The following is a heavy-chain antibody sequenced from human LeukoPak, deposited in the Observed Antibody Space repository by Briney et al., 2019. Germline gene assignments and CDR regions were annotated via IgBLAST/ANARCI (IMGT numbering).Heavy chain of an antibody. CDR3: AAPSMVQEGTIAYAFDI. J-gene: IGHJ3*02. CDR2: IYYSGST. D-gene: IGHD3-10*01. Sequence: PSETLSLTCTVSGGSISSSSYYWGWIRQPPGKGLEWIGSIYYSGSTYYNPSLKSRVTISVDTSKNQFSLKLSSVTAADTAVYYCAAPSMVQEGTIAYAFDIWGQGTMVTVSS. V-gene: IGHV4-39*01. CDR1: GGSISSSSYY.